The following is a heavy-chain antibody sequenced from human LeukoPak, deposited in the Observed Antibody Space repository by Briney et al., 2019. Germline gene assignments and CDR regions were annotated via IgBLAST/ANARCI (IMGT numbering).Heavy chain of an antibody. Sequence: SSETLSLTCTVSGGSISTYYWSWIRQPPGKGLQWIGYMYYSGSTNYNPSLKSRVTISVDMSKNQFSLKVRSVTAADTAVYYCARFLWFGGPFDPWGQGTLVTVSS. D-gene: IGHD3-10*01. V-gene: IGHV4-59*12. CDR1: GGSISTYY. J-gene: IGHJ5*02. CDR2: MYYSGST. CDR3: ARFLWFGGPFDP.